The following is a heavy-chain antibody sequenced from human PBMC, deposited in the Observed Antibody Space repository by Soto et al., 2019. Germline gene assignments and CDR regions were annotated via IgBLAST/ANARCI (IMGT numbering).Heavy chain of an antibody. D-gene: IGHD5-12*01. CDR1: GGTFSSYA. V-gene: IGHV1-69*14. CDR2: LIPVFGTA. CDR3: ARSVAKYYYYGRDV. J-gene: IGHJ6*02. Sequence: QVQLVQSGAEVKKPGSSVKVSCKASGGTFSSYAISWVRQAPGQGLEWMGGLIPVFGTANYAQKYQGRVQTTADKYTSTAYMELSSLRSEDTAVYYCARSVAKYYYYGRDVWGQGTTVTVSS.